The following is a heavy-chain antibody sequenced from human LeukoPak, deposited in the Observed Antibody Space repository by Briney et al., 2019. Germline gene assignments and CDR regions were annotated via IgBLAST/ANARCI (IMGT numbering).Heavy chain of an antibody. CDR2: INPNSGGT. CDR1: GYTFTGYY. CDR3: ARDRVERRFRGKYYYYYMDV. Sequence: ASVRVSCKASGYTFTGYYMHWVRQAPGQGLERMGWINPNSGGTNYAQKFQGRVTMTRDTSISTAYMELSRLRSDDTAVYYCARDRVERRFRGKYYYYYMDVWGKGTTVTVSS. V-gene: IGHV1-2*02. D-gene: IGHD1-1*01. J-gene: IGHJ6*03.